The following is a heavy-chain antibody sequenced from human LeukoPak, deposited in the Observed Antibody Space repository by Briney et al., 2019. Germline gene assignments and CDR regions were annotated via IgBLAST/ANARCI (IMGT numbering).Heavy chain of an antibody. CDR2: IYASGST. D-gene: IGHD3-3*02. CDR1: GGSISSSY. Sequence: SETLSLTCTVSGGSISSSYWSWIRQPAGKGPEWIGQIYASGSTNYNPSLKSRVTMSVDTSKNQFSLKLSSVTAADTAVYYYARRVISEFSIDKGNWLDPWGQGTLVTVSS. J-gene: IGHJ5*02. V-gene: IGHV4-4*07. CDR3: ARRVISEFSIDKGNWLDP.